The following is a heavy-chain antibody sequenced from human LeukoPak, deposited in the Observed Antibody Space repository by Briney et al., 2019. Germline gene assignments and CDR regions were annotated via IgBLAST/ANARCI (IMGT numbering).Heavy chain of an antibody. CDR1: GDSISGYY. CDR3: ARHSSLQGYYFDY. D-gene: IGHD6-6*01. V-gene: IGHV4-59*08. J-gene: IGHJ4*02. CDR2: VHYSGST. Sequence: SETLSLTCTVSGDSISGYYWSWIRQPPGKGLEWIGNVHYSGSTTYHPSLQSRVTISVDTSRKQFSLKLRSVTAADSAVYYCARHSSLQGYYFDYWGRGTLVTVSS.